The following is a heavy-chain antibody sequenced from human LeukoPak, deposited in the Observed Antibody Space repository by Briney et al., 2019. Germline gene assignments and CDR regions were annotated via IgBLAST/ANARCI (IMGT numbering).Heavy chain of an antibody. J-gene: IGHJ4*02. Sequence: SSVKVSCKASRYTFTDYYMHWVRQAPGQGFEWMGWINPNDGDTNYAHKFQGRVTMTRDTSISTAQMDVSRLRSDDTAVYYCAIVNFLYCSSTTCLFDYWGPGTLVTVSS. CDR2: INPNDGDT. D-gene: IGHD2-2*01. CDR1: RYTFTDYY. CDR3: AIVNFLYCSSTTCLFDY. V-gene: IGHV1-2*07.